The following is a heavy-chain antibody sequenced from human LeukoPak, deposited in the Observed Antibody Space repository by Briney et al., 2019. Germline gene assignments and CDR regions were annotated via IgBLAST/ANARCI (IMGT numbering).Heavy chain of an antibody. J-gene: IGHJ4*02. D-gene: IGHD3-16*01. Sequence: GGSLRLSCGASGFDFSASAMHWVRQAPGKGLEWVGRIRSKPNNYATAVIVSVRGRFTIARDDSKNTAYLQMNNVQTEDTALYYCPRGYDYVGNIDSWGQGTLGIVSS. V-gene: IGHV3-73*01. CDR3: PRGYDYVGNIDS. CDR1: GFDFSASA. CDR2: IRSKPNNYAT.